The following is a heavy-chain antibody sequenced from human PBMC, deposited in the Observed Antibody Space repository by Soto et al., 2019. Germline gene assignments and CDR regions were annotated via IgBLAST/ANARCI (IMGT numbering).Heavy chain of an antibody. V-gene: IGHV4-34*01. CDR3: ARPGDHDCSSTSCYRYYYYGMDV. J-gene: IGHJ6*02. CDR1: GGSFSGYY. D-gene: IGHD2-2*02. CDR2: INHSGST. Sequence: PSETLSLTCAVYGGSFSGYYWSWIRQPPGKGLEWIGEINHSGSTNYNPSLKSRVTISVDTSKNQFSLKLSSVTAADTAVYYCARPGDHDCSSTSCYRYYYYGMDVWGQGTTVTVSS.